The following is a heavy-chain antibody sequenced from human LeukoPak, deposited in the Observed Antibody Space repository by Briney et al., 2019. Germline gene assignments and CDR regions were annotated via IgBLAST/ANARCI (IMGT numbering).Heavy chain of an antibody. J-gene: IGHJ4*02. CDR1: GGSISSYY. D-gene: IGHD6-13*01. CDR2: IYYSGST. CDR3: ARHVRIAAAGFDY. Sequence: PSETLSLTCTVSGGSISSYYWSWIRQPPGKGLEWIGYIYYSGSTNYNPSLKSRVTISVDTSKNQFSLKLSSVTAADTAVYYCARHVRIAAAGFDYWGQGTLVTVSS. V-gene: IGHV4-59*08.